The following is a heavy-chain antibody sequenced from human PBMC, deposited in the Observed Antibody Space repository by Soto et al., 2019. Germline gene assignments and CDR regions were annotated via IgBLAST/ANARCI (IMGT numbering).Heavy chain of an antibody. D-gene: IGHD6-6*01. Sequence: SETLSLTCTVSGGSISSSSYYWGWIRQPPGKGLEWIGSIYYSGSTYYNPSLKSRVTISVDTSKNHFSLKLMSVTAADTAVYYCARTDYSSSSGLVSPFDYWGQGTLVTVSS. CDR1: GGSISSSSYY. CDR3: ARTDYSSSSGLVSPFDY. CDR2: IYYSGST. J-gene: IGHJ4*02. V-gene: IGHV4-39*02.